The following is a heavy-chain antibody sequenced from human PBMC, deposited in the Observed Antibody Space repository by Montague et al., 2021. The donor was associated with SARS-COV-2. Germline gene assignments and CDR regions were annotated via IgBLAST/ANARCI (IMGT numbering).Heavy chain of an antibody. J-gene: IGHJ4*02. CDR3: ARDAAVAGIDY. Sequence: SETLSLTCAVYGGSFSGYYWSWIRQPPGKGLEWIGEINHSGSTNYNPSLKGRVTISVDTSKNQFSLKLSSVTAADTAVYYCARDAAVAGIDYRGQGTLVTVSS. V-gene: IGHV4-34*01. D-gene: IGHD6-19*01. CDR2: INHSGST. CDR1: GGSFSGYY.